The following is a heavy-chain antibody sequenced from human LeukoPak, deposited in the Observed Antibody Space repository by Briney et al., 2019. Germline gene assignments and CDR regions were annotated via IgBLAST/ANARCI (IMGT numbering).Heavy chain of an antibody. J-gene: IGHJ5*02. D-gene: IGHD6-19*01. CDR2: ISAGGDPT. CDR3: AKDARRSSGWFFFDH. V-gene: IGHV3-23*01. Sequence: PGGSLRLSCAASGFAFSSQDMGWVRQAPGKGLEWVSGISAGGDPTFYADSVKGRFTISRDNSKNTLLLQMNSLRAEDTATYYCAKDARRSSGWFFFDHWGQGTLVTVSS. CDR1: GFAFSSQD.